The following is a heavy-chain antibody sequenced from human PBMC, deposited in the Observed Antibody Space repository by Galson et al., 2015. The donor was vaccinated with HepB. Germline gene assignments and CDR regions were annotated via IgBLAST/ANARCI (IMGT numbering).Heavy chain of an antibody. CDR2: ISGSTYI. D-gene: IGHD3-9*01. J-gene: IGHJ4*02. V-gene: IGHV3-69-1*01. CDR3: ARDSGSYDVLTGYSSYFDL. Sequence: SLRLSCAASGFSLSAYNMNWVRQAPGKGLEWVSSISGSTYIYYKDSVQGRFTISRDTAENSVYLQMNSLRVEDTAVYYCARDSGSYDVLTGYSSYFDLWGPGNLVTVSS. CDR1: GFSLSAYN.